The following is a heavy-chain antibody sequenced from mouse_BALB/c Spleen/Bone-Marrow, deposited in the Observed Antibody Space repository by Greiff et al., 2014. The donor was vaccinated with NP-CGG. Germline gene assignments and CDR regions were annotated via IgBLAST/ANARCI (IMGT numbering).Heavy chain of an antibody. J-gene: IGHJ1*01. CDR3: ERWWDVYFDV. V-gene: IGHV1-82*01. CDR1: GYVFSNSW. Sequence: QVQLQQSGPEVVKPGASVKISCKASGYVFSNSWMNWVKQRPGQGLEWIGRIYPGDGNTTYNGKFKGKATLTADKSSSTVYIQIPSLTSVDSAVYFCERWWDVYFDVWGAGTTVTVSS. D-gene: IGHD1-1*02. CDR2: IYPGDGNT.